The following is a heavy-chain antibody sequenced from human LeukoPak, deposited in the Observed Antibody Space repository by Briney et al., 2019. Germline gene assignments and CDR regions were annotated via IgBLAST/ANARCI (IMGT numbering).Heavy chain of an antibody. J-gene: IGHJ2*01. V-gene: IGHV4-59*08. CDR3: ARYFYDTSARSRVSWYLDV. CDR2: IYDTGKT. D-gene: IGHD3-16*01. CDR1: RGSMARVH. Sequence: PSETLSLNCSVSRGSMARVHWSWIRQSPGKGLEWIGYIYDTGKTTYSPSLKSRATISLDKSRSQISLRLASVTAADTAFYYCARYFYDTSARSRVSWYLDVWGRGALVTVSS.